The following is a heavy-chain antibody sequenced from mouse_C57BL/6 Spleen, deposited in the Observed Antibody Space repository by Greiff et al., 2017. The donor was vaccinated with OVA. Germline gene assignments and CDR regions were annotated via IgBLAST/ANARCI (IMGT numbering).Heavy chain of an antibody. Sequence: QVQLQQPGTELVKPGASVKLSCKASGYTFPSYWMPWVKPRPGQCLEWIGNINPSNGGTNYTEKFKSTATLTVDKSSSTAYMQLSSLTSEASVVYYCAREGVRRGYAMDYWGQGTSVTVSS. CDR3: AREGVRRGYAMDY. D-gene: IGHD2-14*01. CDR2: INPSNGGT. CDR1: GYTFPSYW. V-gene: IGHV1-53*01. J-gene: IGHJ4*01.